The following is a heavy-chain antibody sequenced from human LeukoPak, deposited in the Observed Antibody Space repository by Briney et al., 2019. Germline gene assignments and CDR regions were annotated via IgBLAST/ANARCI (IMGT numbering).Heavy chain of an antibody. CDR1: GGTFSSYA. Sequence: SVKVSCKASGGTFSSYAISWVRQAPGQGLQWMGGIIPIFGTANYAQKFQGRVTITADESTSTAYMELSSLRSEDTAVYYCARTGVVVVPAAIVLGPDDYYMDVWGKGTTVTVSS. V-gene: IGHV1-69*01. CDR2: IIPIFGTA. CDR3: ARTGVVVVPAAIVLGPDDYYMDV. J-gene: IGHJ6*03. D-gene: IGHD2-2*02.